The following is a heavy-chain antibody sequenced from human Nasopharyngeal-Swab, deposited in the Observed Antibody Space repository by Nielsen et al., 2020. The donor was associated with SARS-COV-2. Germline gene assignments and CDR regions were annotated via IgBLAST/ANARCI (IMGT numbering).Heavy chain of an antibody. Sequence: SQTLSLTCAVYGGSFSVYYWSWIRQPPGKGLEWIGEINHSGSTNYNPSLKSRVTISVDTSKNQFSLKLSSVTAADTAVYYCARGGRGLLGYWGQGTLVTVSS. D-gene: IGHD3-10*01. CDR1: GGSFSVYY. V-gene: IGHV4-34*01. CDR2: INHSGST. CDR3: ARGGRGLLGY. J-gene: IGHJ4*02.